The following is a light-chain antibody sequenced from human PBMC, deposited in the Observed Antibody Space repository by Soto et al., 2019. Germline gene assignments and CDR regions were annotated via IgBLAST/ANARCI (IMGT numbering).Light chain of an antibody. CDR2: GAS. CDR1: QGISNY. Sequence: DIQMTQSPCSLSASVGDRVTITCRASQGISNYLAWYQQKPGKVPKLLIYGASTLQSGVPSRFSGSGSGTEFTLTISSLQPEDVATYYCQKYNSAPRTFGQGSKVEIK. V-gene: IGKV1-27*01. CDR3: QKYNSAPRT. J-gene: IGKJ1*01.